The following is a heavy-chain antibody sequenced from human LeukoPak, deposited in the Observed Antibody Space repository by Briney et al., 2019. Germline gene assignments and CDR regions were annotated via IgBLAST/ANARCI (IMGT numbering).Heavy chain of an antibody. CDR1: GFTFSSYG. D-gene: IGHD2-15*01. CDR2: ISYDGSNK. V-gene: IGHV3-30*18. CDR3: AKGRGVCSGGSCYRTFDP. J-gene: IGHJ5*02. Sequence: GRSLRPSCAASGFTFSSYGMHWVRQAPGKGLEWVAVISYDGSNKYYADSVKGRFTISRDNSKNTLYLQMNSLRAEDTAVYYCAKGRGVCSGGSCYRTFDPWGQGTLVTVSS.